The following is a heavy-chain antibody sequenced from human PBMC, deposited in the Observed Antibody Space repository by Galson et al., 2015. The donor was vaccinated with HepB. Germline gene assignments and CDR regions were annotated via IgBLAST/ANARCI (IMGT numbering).Heavy chain of an antibody. CDR2: IKSKTDGGTT. J-gene: IGHJ4*02. Sequence: LRLSCAASGFIFSKAWMSWVRQAPGKGLEWVGRIKSKTDGGTTDYAAPVKGRFTISRDDSKNTLYLQMNSLKTEDTAVYYCTTGPLSYDYVWGSYRPFDYWGQGALVTVSS. CDR1: GFIFSKAW. V-gene: IGHV3-15*01. D-gene: IGHD3-16*02. CDR3: TTGPLSYDYVWGSYRPFDY.